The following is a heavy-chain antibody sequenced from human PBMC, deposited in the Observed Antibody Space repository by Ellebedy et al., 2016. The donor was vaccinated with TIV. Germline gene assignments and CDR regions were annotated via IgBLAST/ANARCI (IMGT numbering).Heavy chain of an antibody. CDR2: INAGIGNT. CDR3: ARTVRDFRYNYYGMDV. V-gene: IGHV1-3*01. D-gene: IGHD2/OR15-2a*01. Sequence: ASVKVSXXASGYTFTNYAMHWVRQAPGQRLEWMGWINAGIGNTKYSQKFQGRVTITRDTSASTAYMELSSLRSEDTAVYYCARTVRDFRYNYYGMDVWGQGTTVTVSS. J-gene: IGHJ6*02. CDR1: GYTFTNYA.